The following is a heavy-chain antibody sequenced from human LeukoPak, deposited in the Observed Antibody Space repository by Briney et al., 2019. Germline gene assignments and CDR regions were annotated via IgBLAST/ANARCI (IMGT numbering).Heavy chain of an antibody. V-gene: IGHV1-18*01. CDR3: AKVAGDRMDY. Sequence: ASVKVSCKTSGSSFATYGFCWVRLAPGAGLGWMGWISANTGQTSYAQKSPDRVTMTTDTSTTTAYMELRSLRRDDTAVYFCAKVAGDRMDYWGQGTLVTVSS. CDR2: ISANTGQT. CDR1: GSSFATYG. J-gene: IGHJ4*02.